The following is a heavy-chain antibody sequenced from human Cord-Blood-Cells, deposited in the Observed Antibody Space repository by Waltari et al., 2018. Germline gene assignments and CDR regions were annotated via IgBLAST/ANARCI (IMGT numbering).Heavy chain of an antibody. D-gene: IGHD1-26*01. CDR2: IYHGGGP. J-gene: IGHJ4*02. Sequence: QVQLQESGPGLVKPSETLSLTCTVSGYSISSGYYWGWIRQPPGKGLEWIGGIYHGGGPYYNPTLKGRVTISVDTSKNQFSLKLSSVTAADTAVYYCARSQELRYYFDYWGQGTLVTVSS. CDR1: GYSISSGYY. CDR3: ARSQELRYYFDY. V-gene: IGHV4-38-2*02.